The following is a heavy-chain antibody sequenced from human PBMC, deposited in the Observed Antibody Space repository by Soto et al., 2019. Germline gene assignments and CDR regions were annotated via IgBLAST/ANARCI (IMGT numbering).Heavy chain of an antibody. V-gene: IGHV1-69*04. CDR2: IIPILGIA. J-gene: IGHJ6*03. CDR1: GGTFSSYT. Sequence: SVKVSCKASGGTFSSYTISWVRQAPGQGLEWMGRIIPILGIANYAQKFQGRVTITADKSTSTAYMELSSLRSEDTAVYYCARDRCSGGSCYPGRDYYYMDVWGKGTTVTVSS. D-gene: IGHD2-15*01. CDR3: ARDRCSGGSCYPGRDYYYMDV.